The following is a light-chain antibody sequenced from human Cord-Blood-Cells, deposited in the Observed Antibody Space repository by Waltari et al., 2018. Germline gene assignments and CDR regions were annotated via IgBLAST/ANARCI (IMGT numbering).Light chain of an antibody. V-gene: IGKV3-11*01. Sequence: VLTHSPATLSLSAGETATLSGRASQSVSSYLAWYQQKPGQAPRPLIYDASNSATGIPARFSGSGSGTDFSLTISSLEPEDFAVYYCQQRSNWPPITFGQGTRLEIK. CDR3: QQRSNWPPIT. CDR1: QSVSSY. CDR2: DAS. J-gene: IGKJ5*01.